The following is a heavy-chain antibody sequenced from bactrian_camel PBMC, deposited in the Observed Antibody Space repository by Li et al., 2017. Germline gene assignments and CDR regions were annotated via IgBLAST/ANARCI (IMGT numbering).Heavy chain of an antibody. Sequence: QVQLVESGGDLVRPGGSLRLSCAAAGFTFSNYWMYWVRQAPGKGLEWISAISTLGYSTYYADSEKGRFTISRDNAKNSVYLQMDSLKAEDTAVYYCVRFAWVTDTERKLDYWGQGTQVTVS. CDR2: ISTLGYST. CDR1: GFTFSNYW. D-gene: IGHD8*01. V-gene: IGHV3S1*01. CDR3: VRFAWVTDTERKLDY. J-gene: IGHJ4*01.